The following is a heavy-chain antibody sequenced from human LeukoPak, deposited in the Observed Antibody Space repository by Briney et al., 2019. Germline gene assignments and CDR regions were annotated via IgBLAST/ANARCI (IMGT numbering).Heavy chain of an antibody. J-gene: IGHJ4*02. CDR2: IRWDGGRS. Sequence: GGSLRLSCAASGLTFDHYAMHWVRQAPGKGLEWVSLIRWDGGRSYYADSVKGRFTISRDNSKNSLYLQMNSLRAEDAAFYYCAKDIVSAGYSSPDYWGQGTLVSVFS. CDR3: AKDIVSAGYSSPDY. CDR1: GLTFDHYA. D-gene: IGHD6-19*01. V-gene: IGHV3-43D*03.